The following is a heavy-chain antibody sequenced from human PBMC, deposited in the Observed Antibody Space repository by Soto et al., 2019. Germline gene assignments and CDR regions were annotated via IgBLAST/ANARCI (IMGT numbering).Heavy chain of an antibody. Sequence: QVQLVESGGGVVQPGRSLRLSCAASGFTFSSYAMHWVRQAPGKGLEWVAVISYDGSNKYYADSGKGRFTISRDNSQNKLYLQMNSLRAEDTAVYYCARDGGDYGDYGYFDYWGQGTLVTVSS. D-gene: IGHD4-17*01. CDR3: ARDGGDYGDYGYFDY. V-gene: IGHV3-30-3*01. J-gene: IGHJ4*02. CDR2: ISYDGSNK. CDR1: GFTFSSYA.